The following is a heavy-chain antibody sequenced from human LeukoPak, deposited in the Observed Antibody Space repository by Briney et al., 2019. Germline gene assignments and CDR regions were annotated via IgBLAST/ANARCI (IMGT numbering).Heavy chain of an antibody. V-gene: IGHV3-74*01. Sequence: GGSLRLSCEASGFTFTTYWIHWVRQGPGKGLVWVSRIKYDGSTSNYADSVKGRFTISRDNAKNTVYLQMNSLRAEDTAVYYCAKETASNFGGAVDYWGQGTRVTVSS. CDR2: IKYDGSTS. CDR3: AKETASNFGGAVDY. J-gene: IGHJ4*02. CDR1: GFTFTTYW. D-gene: IGHD3-10*01.